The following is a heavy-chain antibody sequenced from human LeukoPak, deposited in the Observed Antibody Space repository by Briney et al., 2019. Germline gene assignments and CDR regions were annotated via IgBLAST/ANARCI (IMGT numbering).Heavy chain of an antibody. J-gene: IGHJ4*02. CDR2: MNPNSGNT. V-gene: IGHV1-8*01. Sequence: ASVKVSCKASGYTFTSYDINWVRQATGQGLEWMGWMNPNSGNTGYAQKFQGRVTMTRNTSISTAYMELSSLRSEDTAVYYCARGGYDFWSGYYTGFDYWGQGTLVTVSS. CDR1: GYTFTSYD. CDR3: ARGGYDFWSGYYTGFDY. D-gene: IGHD3-3*01.